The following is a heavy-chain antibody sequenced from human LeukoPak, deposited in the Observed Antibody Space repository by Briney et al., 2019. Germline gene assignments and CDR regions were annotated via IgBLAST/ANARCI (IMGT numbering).Heavy chain of an antibody. D-gene: IGHD4-23*01. CDR2: IIPIFGTT. J-gene: IGHJ6*03. Sequence: ASVKVSCKASGGTFSSYAISWVRQAPGQGLEWMGGIIPIFGTTNNAQKSQGRVTITADESTRTAYMELSSLRSEDTAVYYCARDVPIGNKRYYYYYMDVWGKGTTVTVSS. CDR1: GGTFSSYA. V-gene: IGHV1-69*13. CDR3: ARDVPIGNKRYYYYYMDV.